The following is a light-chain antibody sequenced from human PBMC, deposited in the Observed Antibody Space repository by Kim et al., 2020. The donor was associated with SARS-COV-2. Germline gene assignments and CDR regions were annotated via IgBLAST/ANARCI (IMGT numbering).Light chain of an antibody. Sequence: GQRVTSSCSGSNSNIGVNTVNWYQQFPGTAPKLLIYRKNQRPSGVPDRFSGSKSGTSASLALSGLLSEDEADYYCATWDDSLNAWVFGGGTQLTVL. CDR3: ATWDDSLNAWV. J-gene: IGLJ3*02. CDR2: RKN. CDR1: NSNIGVNT. V-gene: IGLV1-44*01.